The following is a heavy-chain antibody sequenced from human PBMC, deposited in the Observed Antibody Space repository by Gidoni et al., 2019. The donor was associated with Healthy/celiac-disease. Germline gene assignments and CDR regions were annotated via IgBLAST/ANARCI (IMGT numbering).Heavy chain of an antibody. V-gene: IGHV1-69*02. CDR1: GLTFSSYT. CDR2: IIPIRGIA. J-gene: IGHJ3*02. Sequence: QVQLVPSWAALTKPGPSVKLSCQPPGLTFSSYTISWVRQAPGQGREWMGRIIPIRGIANYAQKFQGRVTITADKSTSTAYMGLSSLRSEDTAVYYCARGQMATIEPAFDIWGQGTMVTVSS. CDR3: ARGQMATIEPAFDI.